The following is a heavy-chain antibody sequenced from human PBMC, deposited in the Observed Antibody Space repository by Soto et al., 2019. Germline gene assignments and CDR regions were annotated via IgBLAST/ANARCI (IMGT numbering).Heavy chain of an antibody. V-gene: IGHV4-61*01. D-gene: IGHD2-15*01. CDR1: GGSVNSDNSY. J-gene: IGHJ5*02. CDR3: ARIVVAANNYFDP. CDR2: IYYSGVT. Sequence: KPSETLSLTCTVSGGSVNSDNSYWSWIRQPPGKGLEWIGYIYYSGVTKYNPSLRGRATISLDTSKNQFSLKLNSVTAADTAVFYCARIVVAANNYFDPWGQGTLVTVSS.